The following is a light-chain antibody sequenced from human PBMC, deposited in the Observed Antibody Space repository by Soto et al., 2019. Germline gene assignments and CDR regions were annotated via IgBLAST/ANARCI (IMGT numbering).Light chain of an antibody. CDR2: GAS. Sequence: EILMTQSLDTLSVSPGERVTLSSRASRTVSNRLAWYQHKPGQAPRLLISGASTGATGIPPRFRGSGSGTEFTLTVDTLQSEDIAIYYCQQYYHWPVTFGGGTKVEIK. CDR1: RTVSNR. J-gene: IGKJ4*01. V-gene: IGKV3-15*01. CDR3: QQYYHWPVT.